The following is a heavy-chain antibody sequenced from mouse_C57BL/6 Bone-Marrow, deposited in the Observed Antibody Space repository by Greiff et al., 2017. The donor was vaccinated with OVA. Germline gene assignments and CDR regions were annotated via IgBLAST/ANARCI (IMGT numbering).Heavy chain of an antibody. J-gene: IGHJ4*01. CDR1: GFNIQADY. V-gene: IGHV14-4*01. CDR3: TTPGPYAMDY. CDR2: LDPEHGVP. Sequence: VQLPHSGAELVRPGASVKLSCTASGFNIQADYMHWVKQRPEQSLEWLGWLDPEHGVPEYASTFQGKATRTADTSSNTAYLQLSSLTSEDTAVYYCTTPGPYAMDYWGQGTSVTVSS.